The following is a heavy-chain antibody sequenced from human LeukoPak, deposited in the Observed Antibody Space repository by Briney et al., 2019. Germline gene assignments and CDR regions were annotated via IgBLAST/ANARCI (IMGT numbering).Heavy chain of an antibody. CDR1: GFTFSSYA. Sequence: GRSLRLSCAASGFTFSSYAMHWVRQAPGKGLEWVAVISYDGSNKYYADYVKGQFTISRDNSKNTVFLHMNNLRAEDTAVYYCAREGRKTGNTYGYEFDSWGQGTLVTVSS. CDR2: ISYDGSNK. CDR3: AREGRKTGNTYGYEFDS. V-gene: IGHV3-30-3*01. J-gene: IGHJ4*02. D-gene: IGHD5-18*01.